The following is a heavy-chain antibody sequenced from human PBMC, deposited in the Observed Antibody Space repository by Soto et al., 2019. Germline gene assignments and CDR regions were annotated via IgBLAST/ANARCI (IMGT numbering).Heavy chain of an antibody. Sequence: ASVNASCKTYGYIFTDYFIHWVRHAPGQGLEWMGLVKSSGGGAVYAQDFQGRVTMTRDTSTSTAYMEVSSLRLDDTAVYFCAREEAYYLSLRGYWLTSFDFWGKGTPVTVST. CDR2: VKSSGGGA. V-gene: IGHV1-46*01. J-gene: IGHJ4*02. D-gene: IGHD2-15*01. CDR1: GYIFTDYF. CDR3: AREEAYYLSLRGYWLTSFDF.